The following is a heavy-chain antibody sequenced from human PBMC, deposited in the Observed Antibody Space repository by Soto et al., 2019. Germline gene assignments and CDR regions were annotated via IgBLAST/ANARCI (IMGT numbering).Heavy chain of an antibody. CDR1: GFTFSSYG. D-gene: IGHD1-26*01. CDR2: ISYDGSNN. V-gene: IGHV3-30*18. Sequence: QVQLVESGGGVVQPGRSLRLSCAASGFTFSSYGMHWVRQAPGKGLEWVAVISYDGSNNYYADSVKGRFTISRDNSKNTLYLQMNSLRAEDTAVYYCAKGSYYGDYFDYWGQGTLVTVSS. J-gene: IGHJ4*02. CDR3: AKGSYYGDYFDY.